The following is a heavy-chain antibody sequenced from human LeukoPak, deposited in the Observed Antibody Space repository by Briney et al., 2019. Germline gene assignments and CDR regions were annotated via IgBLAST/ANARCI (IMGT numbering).Heavy chain of an antibody. V-gene: IGHV1-18*01. CDR2: ISAYNGNT. D-gene: IGHD5-18*01. CDR3: ARVDTASDAFDI. J-gene: IGHJ3*02. Sequence: ASVKVSCKASGYTFTSYGISWVRQAPGQGLEWMGWISAYNGNTNYAQKLQGRVTMTRDTSISTAYMELSRLRSDDTAVYYCARVDTASDAFDIWGQGTMVTVSS. CDR1: GYTFTSYG.